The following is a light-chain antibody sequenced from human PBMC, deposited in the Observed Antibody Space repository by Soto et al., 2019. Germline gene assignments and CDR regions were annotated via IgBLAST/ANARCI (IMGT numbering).Light chain of an antibody. V-gene: IGKV1-39*01. CDR1: HDISTF. CDR2: RAS. CDR3: QQRYSTPFT. J-gene: IGKJ2*01. Sequence: DIPMTQSPCSLSASVEDSVTITCRATHDISTFLNWYQQRPGKAPKVLIYRASTLQGDVPSRFSGSGSGTDFTLTISGLQPEDFAIYYCQQRYSTPFTFGQGTQVEV.